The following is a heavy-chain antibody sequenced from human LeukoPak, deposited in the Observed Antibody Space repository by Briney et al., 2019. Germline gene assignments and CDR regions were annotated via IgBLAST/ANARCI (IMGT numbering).Heavy chain of an antibody. CDR1: GYTFTSYY. D-gene: IGHD6-19*01. Sequence: VSVKVSCKASGYTFTSYYMHWVRQAPGQGLEWMGIINPSGGSTSYAQKFQGRVTMTRDTSTSTVYMELSSLRSEDTAVYYCARVRPRGYSSGWYYFDYWGQGTLVTVSS. V-gene: IGHV1-46*01. J-gene: IGHJ4*02. CDR2: INPSGGST. CDR3: ARVRPRGYSSGWYYFDY.